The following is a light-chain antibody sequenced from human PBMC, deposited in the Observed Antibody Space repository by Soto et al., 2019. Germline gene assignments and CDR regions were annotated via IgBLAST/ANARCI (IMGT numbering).Light chain of an antibody. Sequence: DIPMTQSPSTLSASVGDRVTITCRASQSISNWLAWYQQKPGKAPKLLIFDASSLQSGLPSRFSGSGSGTEFTLTISSLQPDDFATYYCQQCNSPWTFGQGTKVEVK. CDR2: DAS. CDR1: QSISNW. V-gene: IGKV1-5*01. CDR3: QQCNSPWT. J-gene: IGKJ1*01.